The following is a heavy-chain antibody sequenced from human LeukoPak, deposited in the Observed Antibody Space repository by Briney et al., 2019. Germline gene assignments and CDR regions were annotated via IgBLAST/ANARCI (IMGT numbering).Heavy chain of an antibody. CDR1: GYTFTWYN. Sequence: APVTPCPKPSGYTFTWYNVHWVRQPPGHGLEWMGIINPSCGSTTFRQKFQGRVTMTRDTSTSTVYMEMSSLRSEDTAVYYCAREISRGGFDYWGPGTLVNVSS. CDR2: INPSCGST. CDR3: AREISRGGFDY. V-gene: IGHV1-46*01. D-gene: IGHD3-16*01. J-gene: IGHJ4*03.